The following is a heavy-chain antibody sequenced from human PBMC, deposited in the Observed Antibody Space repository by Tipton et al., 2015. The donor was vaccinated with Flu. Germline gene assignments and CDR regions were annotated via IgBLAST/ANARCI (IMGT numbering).Heavy chain of an antibody. D-gene: IGHD6-19*01. CDR2: MNPNSGNT. J-gene: IGHJ6*02. CDR3: ASGSGWFNGYYYYGMDV. Sequence: QVQLVQSGAEVKKPGASVKVSCKASGYTFTSYDINWVRQATGQGLEWMGWMNPNSGNTGYAQKFQGRVTMTRNTSISTAYMELSSLRSEDTAVYYCASGSGWFNGYYYYGMDVWGQGTTVTVSS. V-gene: IGHV1-8*01. CDR1: GYTFTSYD.